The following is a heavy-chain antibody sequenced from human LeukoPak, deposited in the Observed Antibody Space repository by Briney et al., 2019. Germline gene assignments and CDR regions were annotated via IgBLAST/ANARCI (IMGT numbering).Heavy chain of an antibody. D-gene: IGHD3-10*01. J-gene: IGHJ4*02. CDR3: ARDLDGSGSYYTDY. Sequence: SVKVSCKASGGTFSSYAISWVRQAPGQGLEWMGGIIPIFGTANYAQKFQGRVTITADESTSTAYMELSSLRSDDTAVYYCARDLDGSGSYYTDYWGQGTLVTASS. V-gene: IGHV1-69*01. CDR2: IIPIFGTA. CDR1: GGTFSSYA.